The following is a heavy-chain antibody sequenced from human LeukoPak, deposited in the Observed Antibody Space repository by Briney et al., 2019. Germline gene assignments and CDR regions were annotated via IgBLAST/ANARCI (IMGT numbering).Heavy chain of an antibody. CDR2: IYYTGST. D-gene: IGHD3-16*01. V-gene: IGHV4-39*01. CDR1: GSSITSVSHH. Sequence: PSETLSLTCTISGSSITSVSHHWRWTRQPPGKGLEWIGDIYYTGSTYYSPSLRSRVTMSVHTSENQFSLRLNSVTAVDTAVYYCARRWGNIVGVTYEYWGQGTLVTVSS. J-gene: IGHJ4*02. CDR3: ARRWGNIVGVTYEY.